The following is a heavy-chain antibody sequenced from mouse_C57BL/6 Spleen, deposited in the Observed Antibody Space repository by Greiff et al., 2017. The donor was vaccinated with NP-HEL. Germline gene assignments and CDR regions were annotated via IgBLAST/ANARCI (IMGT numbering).Heavy chain of an antibody. CDR1: GFTFSSYG. D-gene: IGHD1-1*01. Sequence: EVQVVESGGDLVKPGGSLKLSCAASGFTFSSYGMSWVRQTPDKRLEWVATISSGGSYTYYPDSVKGRFTISRDNAKNTLYLQMSSLKSEDTAMYYCARVPLGDYYGSSYYFDYWGQGTTLTVSS. CDR2: ISSGGSYT. V-gene: IGHV5-6*01. CDR3: ARVPLGDYYGSSYYFDY. J-gene: IGHJ2*01.